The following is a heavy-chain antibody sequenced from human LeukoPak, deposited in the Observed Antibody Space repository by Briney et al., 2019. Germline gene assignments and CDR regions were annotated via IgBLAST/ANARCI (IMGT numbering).Heavy chain of an antibody. CDR2: INRSGST. J-gene: IGHJ4*02. CDR1: GGSLSYYY. CDR3: ARGGFYCGDDCYVDY. Sequence: TSETLSLTCAVYGGSLSYYYWSWIRQPPEKGLEWIGEINRSGSTNYNPSLKSRVSISVDTSKNQFSLKLSSVTAAGTAVYYCARGGFYCGDDCYVDYWGQGTLVTVSS. D-gene: IGHD2-21*02. V-gene: IGHV4-34*01.